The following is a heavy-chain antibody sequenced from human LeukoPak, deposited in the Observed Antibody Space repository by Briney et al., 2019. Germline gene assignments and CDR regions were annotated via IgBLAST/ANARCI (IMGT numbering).Heavy chain of an antibody. CDR2: INEKGNSP. V-gene: IGHV3-20*04. Sequence: GGSLRLSCVASGFTFDDHGMNWVRQAPGKGLEWVSGINEKGNSPDYADSVKGRFTISRDNAKNSLYLHMNSLRAEDTAVYYCAKFLGIAVAVEPPWFDPWGQGTLVTVSS. CDR1: GFTFDDHG. J-gene: IGHJ5*02. D-gene: IGHD6-19*01. CDR3: AKFLGIAVAVEPPWFDP.